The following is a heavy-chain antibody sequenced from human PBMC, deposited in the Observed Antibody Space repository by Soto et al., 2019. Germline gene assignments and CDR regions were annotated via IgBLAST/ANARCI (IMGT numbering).Heavy chain of an antibody. V-gene: IGHV3-23*01. D-gene: IGHD2-21*02. CDR2: ISGSGGRI. CDR3: ATDAVYNDCLWLMDH. CDR1: GFTLSRYA. Sequence: PGGSLRLSCVASGFTLSRYAMTWVRQAPGKGLECVSGISGSGGRIYYADSVKGRFTISKDNSKNTLYLQMSSLRAEDTAVYYCATDAVYNDCLWLMDHWGQGTPVTVSS. J-gene: IGHJ4*02.